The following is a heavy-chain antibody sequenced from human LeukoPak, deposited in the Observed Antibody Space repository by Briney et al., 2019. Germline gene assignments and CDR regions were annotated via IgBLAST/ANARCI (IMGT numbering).Heavy chain of an antibody. D-gene: IGHD4-17*01. V-gene: IGHV3-30*04. CDR3: ARGYGDYVDY. Sequence: GRSLRLSCAASGFTFSNFAMHWVRQAPGKGLEWVAVISYDGSNKYYADSVKGRFTISRDNSKNTLYLQMNSLRAEDTAVYYCARGYGDYVDYWGQGTLVTVSS. J-gene: IGHJ4*02. CDR2: ISYDGSNK. CDR1: GFTFSNFA.